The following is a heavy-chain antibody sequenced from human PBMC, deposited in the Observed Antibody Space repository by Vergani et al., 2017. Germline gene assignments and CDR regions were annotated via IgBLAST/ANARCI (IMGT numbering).Heavy chain of an antibody. D-gene: IGHD2-21*01. Sequence: EVQLVESGGGLVKPGGSLRLSCAASGFTFSNAWMSWVRQAPGKGLEWVGRIKSKTDGGTTDYAAPVKGRFTISRDDSKNTLYLQMNSLKTEDTAVYYCTAQCGGDCYSDYWGQGTLVTVSS. J-gene: IGHJ4*02. CDR3: TAQCGGDCYSDY. CDR1: GFTFSNAW. V-gene: IGHV3-15*01. CDR2: IKSKTDGGTT.